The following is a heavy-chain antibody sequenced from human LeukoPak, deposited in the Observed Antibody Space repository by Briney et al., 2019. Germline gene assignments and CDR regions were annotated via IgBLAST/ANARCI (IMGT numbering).Heavy chain of an antibody. CDR3: ARNVVVPARSDY. D-gene: IGHD2-2*01. V-gene: IGHV4-59*12. CDR1: GGSLSSYY. Sequence: SETLSLTCTVSGGSLSSYYWSWIRQPPGKGLEWIGYIYYSGSTNYNPSLKSRVTISVDTSKNQFSLKLSSVTAADTAVYYCARNVVVPARSDYWGQGTLVTVSS. J-gene: IGHJ4*02. CDR2: IYYSGST.